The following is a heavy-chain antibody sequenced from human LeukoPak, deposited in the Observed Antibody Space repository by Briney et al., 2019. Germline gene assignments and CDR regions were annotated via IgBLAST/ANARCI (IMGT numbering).Heavy chain of an antibody. Sequence: SETLSLTCTVSGGSIGIYYWTRIRQSAGKGLEWLGRMYASGDFNYNPFLKSRVTMSVDTSKNQFSLNLNSVTAADTAVYYCARGWAPRGQKSCFDYWGRGTLVTVSS. V-gene: IGHV4-4*07. J-gene: IGHJ4*02. CDR3: ARGWAPRGQKSCFDY. CDR2: MYASGDF. D-gene: IGHD1-26*01. CDR1: GGSIGIYY.